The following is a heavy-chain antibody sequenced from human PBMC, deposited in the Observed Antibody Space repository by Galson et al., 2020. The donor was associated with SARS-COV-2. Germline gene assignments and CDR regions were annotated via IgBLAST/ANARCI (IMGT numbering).Heavy chain of an antibody. D-gene: IGHD5-18*01. Sequence: GESLKISCAASGFTFSSYGMHWVRQAPGKGLEWVAVISYDGSNKYYADSVKGRFTISRDNSKNTLYLQMNSLRAEDTAVYYCAKDRGYSIPTYYFDYWGQGTLVTVSS. CDR1: GFTFSSYG. CDR3: AKDRGYSIPTYYFDY. J-gene: IGHJ4*02. V-gene: IGHV3-30*18. CDR2: ISYDGSNK.